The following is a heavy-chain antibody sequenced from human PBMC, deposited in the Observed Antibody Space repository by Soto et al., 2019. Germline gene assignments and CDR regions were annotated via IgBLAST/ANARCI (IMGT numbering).Heavy chain of an antibody. Sequence: VQLQQWGAGLLKPSETLSLNCAVYGGSFSGYCWSWIRQSAGKGLEWIGEINHRGSINYNPSLKSRVTTSVDTSKNQFSLKLKSVTAADTAVFYCARGSRMRIPAASGRDYYYHGLDVWGQGTAVTVSS. J-gene: IGHJ6*02. CDR2: INHRGSI. V-gene: IGHV4-34*01. CDR1: GGSFSGYC. CDR3: ARGSRMRIPAASGRDYYYHGLDV. D-gene: IGHD2-2*01.